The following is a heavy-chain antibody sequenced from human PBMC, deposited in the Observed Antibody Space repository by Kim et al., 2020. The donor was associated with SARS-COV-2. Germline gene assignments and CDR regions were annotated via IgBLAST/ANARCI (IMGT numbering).Heavy chain of an antibody. V-gene: IGHV4-39*01. J-gene: IGHJ4*02. CDR3: ATYSGSYSLPRNY. Sequence: YHPSLKSRVTISVDTSKNQFSLKLSSVTAADTAVYYCATYSGSYSLPRNYWGQGTLVTVSS. D-gene: IGHD1-26*01.